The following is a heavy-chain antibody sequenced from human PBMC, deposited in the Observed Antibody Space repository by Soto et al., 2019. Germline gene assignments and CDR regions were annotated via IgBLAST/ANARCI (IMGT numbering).Heavy chain of an antibody. CDR1: GGSISSGEFY. CDR3: ARGVLYRAYYLDS. J-gene: IGHJ4*02. CDR2: IHHSGST. Sequence: QVQLQGSGPGLVKPSQTLSLTCTVSGGSISSGEFYWSWIRQHPGKGLEYIGYIHHSGSTYYNPSLRSRVTIFVDTSKNQFSLEVTSGTAADTAGYYCARGVLYRAYYLDSWGQGTLVTVSS. D-gene: IGHD4-17*01. V-gene: IGHV4-31*03.